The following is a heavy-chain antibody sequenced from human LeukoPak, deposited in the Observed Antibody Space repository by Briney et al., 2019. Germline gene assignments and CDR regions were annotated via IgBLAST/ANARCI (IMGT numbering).Heavy chain of an antibody. CDR1: GGSISSRDYY. J-gene: IGHJ4*02. V-gene: IGHV4-30-4*08. CDR2: IYYSGST. D-gene: IGHD2-2*02. Sequence: SQTLSLTCTVSGGSISSRDYYWSWIRQPPGKGLEWIGYIYYSGSTYYNPSLKSRVTISVDTSKNQFSLKLSSVTAADTAVYYCARAPTPYCSSTSCYNEGGIFDYWGQGTLVTVSS. CDR3: ARAPTPYCSSTSCYNEGGIFDY.